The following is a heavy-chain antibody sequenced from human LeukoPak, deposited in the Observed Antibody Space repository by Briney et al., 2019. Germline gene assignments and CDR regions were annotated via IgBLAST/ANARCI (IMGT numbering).Heavy chain of an antibody. Sequence: PGGSLRLSCAASRFTFSSYAMSWVRQAPAKGLEWVSAISGSGGSTYYADSVKGRFTISRDNSKNTLYLQMNSLRAEDTAVYYCAKEYGSGSYYYDYWGQGALVTVSS. D-gene: IGHD3-10*01. CDR1: RFTFSSYA. J-gene: IGHJ4*02. CDR2: ISGSGGST. CDR3: AKEYGSGSYYYDY. V-gene: IGHV3-23*01.